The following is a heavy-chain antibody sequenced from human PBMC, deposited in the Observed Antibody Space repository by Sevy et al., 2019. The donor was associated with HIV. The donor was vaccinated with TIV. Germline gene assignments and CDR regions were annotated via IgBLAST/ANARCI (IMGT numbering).Heavy chain of an antibody. V-gene: IGHV3-66*02. CDR3: VSLFLSYRSGWSYFDY. CDR2: IFSSGST. CDR1: GFTVNDKY. J-gene: IGHJ4*02. D-gene: IGHD6-19*01. Sequence: GGSLRLSCAISGFTVNDKYIIWVRQAPGKGLEWVTVIFSSGSTYYADSAKGRFTISRDNSKNTVYLQMNSLRAEDTAVYYCVSLFLSYRSGWSYFDYWGQGTLVTVSS.